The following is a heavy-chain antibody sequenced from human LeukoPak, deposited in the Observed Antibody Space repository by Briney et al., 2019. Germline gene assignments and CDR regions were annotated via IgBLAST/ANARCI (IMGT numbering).Heavy chain of an antibody. V-gene: IGHV1-8*01. CDR2: NT. D-gene: IGHD3-3*01. J-gene: IGHJ4*02. CDR3: ARGLYDFWSGYYTGNYFDY. Sequence: NTGYAQKFQGRVTMTRNTSISTAYMELSSLRSEDTAVYYCARGLYDFWSGYYTGNYFDYWGQGTLVTVSS.